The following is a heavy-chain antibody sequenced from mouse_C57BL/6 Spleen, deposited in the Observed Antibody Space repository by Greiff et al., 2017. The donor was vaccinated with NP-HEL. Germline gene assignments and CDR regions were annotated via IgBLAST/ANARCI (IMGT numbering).Heavy chain of an antibody. CDR1: GYTFTSYW. D-gene: IGHD2-4*01. J-gene: IGHJ4*01. Sequence: QVQLQQPGAELVMPGASVKLSCKASGYTFTSYWMHWVKQRPGQGLEWIGEIDPSDSYTNYNQKFKGKSTLTVDKSSSTAYMQLSSLTSEDSAVYYCARSGYYDYDSLYYAMDYWGQGTSVTVSS. CDR3: ARSGYYDYDSLYYAMDY. V-gene: IGHV1-69*01. CDR2: IDPSDSYT.